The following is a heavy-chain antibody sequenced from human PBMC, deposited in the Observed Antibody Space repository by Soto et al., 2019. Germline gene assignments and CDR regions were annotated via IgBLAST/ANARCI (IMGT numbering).Heavy chain of an antibody. CDR1: GYTFTGYY. V-gene: IGHV1-2*04. CDR2: INPNSGGT. D-gene: IGHD2-2*01. CDR3: ARGGLVVPVNKYYFDY. J-gene: IGHJ4*02. Sequence: ASVKVSCKASGYTFTGYYMHWVRQAPGQGLEWMGWINPNSGGTNYAQKFQGWVTMTRDTSISTAYMELSRLRSDDTAVYYCARGGLVVPVNKYYFDYWGQGTLVTV.